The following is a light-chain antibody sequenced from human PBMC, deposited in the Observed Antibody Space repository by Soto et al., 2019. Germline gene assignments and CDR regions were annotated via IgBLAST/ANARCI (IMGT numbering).Light chain of an antibody. CDR2: EVT. CDR3: SSYTSSSTYV. CDR1: GSNVGGYDY. Sequence: QSALTQPASGSGSPGQTITISGTGTGSNVGGYDYVSWYEHHQGKALKVMIYEVTNRPSGVSNRFSGSKTGNTASLTISGLLAEDEADYYCSSYTSSSTYVFGTGSKVTVL. V-gene: IGLV2-14*01. J-gene: IGLJ1*01.